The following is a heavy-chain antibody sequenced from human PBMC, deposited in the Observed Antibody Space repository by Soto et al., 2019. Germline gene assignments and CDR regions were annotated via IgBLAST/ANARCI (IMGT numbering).Heavy chain of an antibody. Sequence: QVQLEQSGAAVKKPGASVKISCEASGYSFTNDFMHWVRQAPGQGLEWMGLINPSSGSPTYAQKFQGRVTMTRDTSSSTVYMNLSSLTSEDTAIYYCAKDRGGRVPTNSFDPWGQGTLVTVSS. CDR1: GYSFTNDF. V-gene: IGHV1-46*01. D-gene: IGHD7-27*01. CDR3: AKDRGGRVPTNSFDP. CDR2: INPSSGSP. J-gene: IGHJ5*02.